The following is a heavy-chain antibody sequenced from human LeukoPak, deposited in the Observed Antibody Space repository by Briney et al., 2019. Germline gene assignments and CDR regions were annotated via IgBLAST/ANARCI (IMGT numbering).Heavy chain of an antibody. CDR2: INTNTGNP. CDR3: ARDKVAAAGPYYFDY. Sequence: GASVKVSCKASGYTFTSYAMNWVRQAPGQGLEWMGWINTNTGNPTYAQGFTGRFVFSLDTSVSTAYLQISSLRAEDTAVYYCARDKVAAAGPYYFDYWGQGTLITVSS. D-gene: IGHD6-13*01. J-gene: IGHJ4*02. CDR1: GYTFTSYA. V-gene: IGHV7-4-1*02.